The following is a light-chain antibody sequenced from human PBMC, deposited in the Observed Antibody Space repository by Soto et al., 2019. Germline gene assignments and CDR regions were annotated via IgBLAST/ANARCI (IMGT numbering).Light chain of an antibody. Sequence: IVLTQSPGNLSLSPGERATLSCRASQSVSSSYLAWYQQKPGQAPRLLIYGASNRATGIPDRFIGSGSGTDFSLTISRLEPEDFAVYYCQQYGSSPLTFGGGTKVEIK. CDR1: QSVSSSY. J-gene: IGKJ4*01. CDR2: GAS. CDR3: QQYGSSPLT. V-gene: IGKV3-20*01.